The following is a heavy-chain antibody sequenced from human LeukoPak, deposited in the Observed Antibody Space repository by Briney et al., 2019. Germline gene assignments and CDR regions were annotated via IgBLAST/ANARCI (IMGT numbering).Heavy chain of an antibody. CDR2: IYSGGST. CDR1: GGSISSYY. CDR3: ARGRQQYYYGSGSYYRF. V-gene: IGHV4-4*07. J-gene: IGHJ4*02. D-gene: IGHD3-10*01. Sequence: PSETLSLTCTVSGGSISSYYWSWIRQPAGKGLEWIGRIYSGGSTNYNPSLKSRATMSVDSSNNQFSLKLSSVTAADTAVFYCARGRQQYYYGSGSYYRFWGQGTLVTVSS.